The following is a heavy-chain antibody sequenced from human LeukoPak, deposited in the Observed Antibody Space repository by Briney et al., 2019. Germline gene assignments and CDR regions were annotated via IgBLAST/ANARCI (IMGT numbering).Heavy chain of an antibody. CDR2: ISGSGGST. D-gene: IGHD2/OR15-2a*01. CDR3: AKGPNTEYYGDYVDF. J-gene: IGHJ4*02. Sequence: GGSLRLSCAASGFTFSSYVLSWVRLAPGKGLEWVSAISGSGGSTYYAVSVKGRFTISRDNSKSTLFLQMNSLRAEDTAVYYCAKGPNTEYYGDYVDFWGQGTLVTVSS. V-gene: IGHV3-23*01. CDR1: GFTFSSYV.